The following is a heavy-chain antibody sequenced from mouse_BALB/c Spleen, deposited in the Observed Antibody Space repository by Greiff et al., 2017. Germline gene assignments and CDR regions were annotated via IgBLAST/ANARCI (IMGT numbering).Heavy chain of an antibody. CDR1: GFTFSSFG. V-gene: IGHV5-17*02. CDR3: ARDYDYECWFAY. J-gene: IGHJ3*01. CDR2: ISSGSSTI. D-gene: IGHD2-4*01. Sequence: EVNVVESGGGLVQPGGSRKLSCAASGFTFSSFGMHWVRQAPEKGLEWVAYISSGSSTIYYADTVKGRFTISRDNPKNTLFLQMTSLRSEDTAMYYCARDYDYECWFAYWGQGTLVTVSA.